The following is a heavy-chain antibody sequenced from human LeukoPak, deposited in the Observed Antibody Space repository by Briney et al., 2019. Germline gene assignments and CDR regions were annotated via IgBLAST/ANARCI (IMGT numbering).Heavy chain of an antibody. V-gene: IGHV3-30*02. CDR3: AKEKGKYYYDSSGYYGNYYYYYYMDV. CDR2: IRYDGSNK. D-gene: IGHD3-22*01. J-gene: IGHJ6*03. Sequence: GGSLRLSCAASGFTFSSYGMHWVRQAPGKGLEWVAFIRYDGSNKYYADSVEGRFTISRDNSKNTLYLQMNSLRAEDTAVYYCAKEKGKYYYDSSGYYGNYYYYYYMDVWGKGTTVTVSS. CDR1: GFTFSSYG.